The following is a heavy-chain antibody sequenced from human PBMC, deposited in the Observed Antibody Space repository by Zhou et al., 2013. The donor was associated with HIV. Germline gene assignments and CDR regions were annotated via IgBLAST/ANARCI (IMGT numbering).Heavy chain of an antibody. CDR1: GGSFSGYS. CDR3: ARGQRATLNRGNVPLYFHRLDT. D-gene: IGHD3-9*01. Sequence: QVQLQQWGAGLLKPSDTLSLTCAVYGGSFSGYSWTWIRQTPGKGLEWIGEVDHSGRANYKSSLKSRVMMSVDTSKNQFSLKLDSVAAADTGIYYCARGQRATLNRGNVPLYFHRLDTWAQGTVITVSS. CDR2: VDHSGRA. J-gene: IGHJ5*02. V-gene: IGHV4-34*02.